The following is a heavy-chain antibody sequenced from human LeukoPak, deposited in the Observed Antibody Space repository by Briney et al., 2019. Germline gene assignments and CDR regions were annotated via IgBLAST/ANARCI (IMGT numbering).Heavy chain of an antibody. J-gene: IGHJ4*02. CDR2: ITGSSTYI. CDR3: ARGFADFVWGSYPSSY. Sequence: GGSPRLSCAASGFTFSSYSMNWVRQAPGKGLEWVSSITGSSTYIHYADSVKGRFTISRDNAKNSLYLQMNSLRAEDTAVYYCARGFADFVWGSYPSSYWGQGILVTVSS. V-gene: IGHV3-21*01. CDR1: GFTFSSYS. D-gene: IGHD3-16*02.